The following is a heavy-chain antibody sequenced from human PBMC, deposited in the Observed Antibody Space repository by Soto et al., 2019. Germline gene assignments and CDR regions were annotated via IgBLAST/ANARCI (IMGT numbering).Heavy chain of an antibody. J-gene: IGHJ5*02. Sequence: SETLSLTCTVSGGSISSSSYYWGWIRQPPGKGLEWIGTIYYSGSTYYKPSLKSRVTISVDTSKNQFSLKLSSVTAADTAVYYCASPKIAFYNWFDPWGQGTLVTVTS. CDR2: IYYSGST. CDR3: ASPKIAFYNWFDP. V-gene: IGHV4-39*01. CDR1: GGSISSSSYY. D-gene: IGHD3-3*02.